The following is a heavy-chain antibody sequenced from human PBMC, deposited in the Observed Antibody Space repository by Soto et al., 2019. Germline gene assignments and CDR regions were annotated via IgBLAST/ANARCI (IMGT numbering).Heavy chain of an antibody. Sequence: PGGSLRLSCAATGFTLRTNGMSWVRQAPGKGLEWVSSFSGSGDDTWYADSQKGRFTISRDNSKNTVYLQMNSLRAEDTALYYCAGHGGYSYLGQGTLVTVSS. CDR1: GFTLRTNG. CDR2: FSGSGDDT. J-gene: IGHJ4*02. V-gene: IGHV3-23*01. CDR3: AGHGGYSY. D-gene: IGHD4-17*01.